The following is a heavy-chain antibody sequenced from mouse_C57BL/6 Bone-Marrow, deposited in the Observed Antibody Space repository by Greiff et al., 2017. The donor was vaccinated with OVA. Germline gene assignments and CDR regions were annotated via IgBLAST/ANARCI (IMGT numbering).Heavy chain of an antibody. V-gene: IGHV14-3*01. Sequence: VHVKQSVAELVRPGASVKLSCTASGFNIKNTYMPWVKQRPEQGLEWIGRIDPANDNTKYDPKFQGKATMTADTSSNTAYLQLSSLSSEDTAVYCCARGNFGSSIYAMDYWGQGTSVTVSS. D-gene: IGHD1-1*01. CDR3: ARGNFGSSIYAMDY. CDR1: GFNIKNTY. CDR2: IDPANDNT. J-gene: IGHJ4*01.